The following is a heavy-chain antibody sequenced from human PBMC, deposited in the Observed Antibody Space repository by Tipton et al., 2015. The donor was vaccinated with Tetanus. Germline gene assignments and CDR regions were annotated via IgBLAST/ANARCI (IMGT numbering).Heavy chain of an antibody. CDR3: ARAHCTDGVCNFDF. CDR2: IYPGDSDT. V-gene: IGHV5-51*01. D-gene: IGHD2-8*01. J-gene: IGHJ4*02. CDR1: GYIFNNYW. Sequence: QLVQSGGEVKKPGESLKISCKGSGYIFNNYWIGWVRQKPGKGLEWMVIIYPGDSDTRYSPSFKGQVTISVDKSINTAYLQWSSLKASDSSMFYCARAHCTDGVCNFDFWGQGALVTVAS.